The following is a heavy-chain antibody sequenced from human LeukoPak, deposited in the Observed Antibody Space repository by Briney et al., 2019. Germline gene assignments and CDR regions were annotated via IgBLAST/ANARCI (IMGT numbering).Heavy chain of an antibody. D-gene: IGHD3-10*01. CDR2: INPNSGGT. Sequence: ASVKVSCTVSRYTLTGYNTHSGRQAPGQGLEWMGWINPNSGGTNYAQKFQGRVTMTRDTSNSTAYMELSRLRSGDTAVYYCAGGPINALVRFITTDILPLDYWGQGTLVTVSS. CDR1: RYTLTGYN. V-gene: IGHV1-2*02. J-gene: IGHJ4*02. CDR3: AGGPINALVRFITTDILPLDY.